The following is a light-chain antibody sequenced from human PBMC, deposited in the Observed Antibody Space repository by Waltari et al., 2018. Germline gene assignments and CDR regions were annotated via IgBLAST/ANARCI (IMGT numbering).Light chain of an antibody. V-gene: IGLV3-19*01. Sequence: SSELTQDTAVSVALGQTVRLTCQGDSPRRNSATWYKQKPGQAPILVIYGKNNRPSGIPDRFSGSSSGNTASLTITGAQAEDEADYYCNSRDSSAKGVFGGGTKLTVL. CDR3: NSRDSSAKGV. CDR1: SPRRNS. CDR2: GKN. J-gene: IGLJ3*02.